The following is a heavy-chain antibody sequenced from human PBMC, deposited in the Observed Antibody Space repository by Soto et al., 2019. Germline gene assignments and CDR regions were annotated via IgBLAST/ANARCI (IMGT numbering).Heavy chain of an antibody. D-gene: IGHD6-19*01. CDR2: INAGNGNT. J-gene: IGHJ4*02. CDR3: ARVKAVAGCLDY. CDR1: GYTFTSYA. Sequence: AASVKVSFKASGYTFTSYAMHWVRQAPGQRLEWMGWINAGNGNTKYSQKFQGRVTITRDTSASTAYMELSSLRSEDTAVYYCARVKAVAGCLDYWGQGTLVTVSS. V-gene: IGHV1-3*01.